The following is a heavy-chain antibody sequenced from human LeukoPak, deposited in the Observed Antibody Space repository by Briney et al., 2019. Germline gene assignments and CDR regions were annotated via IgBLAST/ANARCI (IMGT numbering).Heavy chain of an antibody. Sequence: PGGSLRLSCAASGFSFSYYNMNWVRQAPGKGLEWVSYISSSSSAIYYADSVKGRFTISRDNAKNSLFLQMNSLRAEDTAVYYCAKGATNFDYWGQGTLVTVSS. CDR2: ISSSSSAI. J-gene: IGHJ4*02. CDR1: GFSFSYYN. V-gene: IGHV3-48*04. CDR3: AKGATNFDY.